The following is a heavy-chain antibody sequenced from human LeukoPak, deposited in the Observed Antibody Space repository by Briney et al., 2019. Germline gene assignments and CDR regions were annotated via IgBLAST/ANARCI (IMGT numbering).Heavy chain of an antibody. V-gene: IGHV3-23*01. Sequence: GGSLRLSCIASGFIFRNYNMNWVRQAPGKGLEWVSVISGSGVSTKYADSVKGRFTLTRDNSKNMVYLQMNSLRAEDTAVYYCAKALVGAAMYDASDIWGQGTMVTVSS. D-gene: IGHD2-2*01. CDR3: AKALVGAAMYDASDI. CDR2: ISGSGVST. CDR1: GFIFRNYN. J-gene: IGHJ3*02.